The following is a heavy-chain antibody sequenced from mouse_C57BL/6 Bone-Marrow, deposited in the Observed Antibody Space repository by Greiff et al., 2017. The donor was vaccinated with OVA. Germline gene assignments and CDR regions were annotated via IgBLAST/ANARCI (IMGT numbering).Heavy chain of an antibody. CDR3: ARRGLLAY. J-gene: IGHJ3*01. CDR2: IYPGDGDT. D-gene: IGHD2-3*01. CDR1: GYAFSSSW. V-gene: IGHV1-82*01. Sequence: LEESGPELVKPGASVKISCKASGYAFSSSWMNWVKQRPGKGLEWIGRIYPGDGDTNYNGKFKGKATLTADKSSSTAYMQLSSLTSEDSAVYFCARRGLLAYWGQGTLVTVSA.